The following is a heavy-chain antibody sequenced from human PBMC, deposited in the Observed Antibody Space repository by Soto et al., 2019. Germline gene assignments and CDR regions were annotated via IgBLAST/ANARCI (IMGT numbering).Heavy chain of an antibody. CDR3: ARLWGEYVVWFAP. CDR2: IIPIFGTA. J-gene: IGHJ5*02. Sequence: QVQLVQSGAAVKKPGSSVKVSCKAAGGTLSSYAISWVRQAPGQGLEWMGGIIPIFGTANYAQKFQGRVTITADESTSTAYMELSSLSSEDTAVYYCARLWGEYVVWFAPWGQGTLVTVS. V-gene: IGHV1-69*12. D-gene: IGHD3-16*01. CDR1: GGTLSSYA.